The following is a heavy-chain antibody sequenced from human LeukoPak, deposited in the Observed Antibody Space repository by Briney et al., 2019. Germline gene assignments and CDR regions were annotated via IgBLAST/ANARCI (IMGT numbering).Heavy chain of an antibody. J-gene: IGHJ4*02. D-gene: IGHD3-10*01. V-gene: IGHV1-69*04. CDR3: ARDRVRETLIDY. CDR2: IIPILGIA. Sequence: SVKVSCKASGGTFSSYAFSWVRQAPGQGLEWMGRIIPILGIANYAQKFQGRVTITADKSTSTAYMELSSLRSEDTAVYYCARDRVRETLIDYWGQGTLVTVSS. CDR1: GGTFSSYA.